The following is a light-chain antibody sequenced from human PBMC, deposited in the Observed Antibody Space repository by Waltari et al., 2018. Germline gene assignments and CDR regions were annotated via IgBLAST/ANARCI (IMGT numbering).Light chain of an antibody. CDR1: RTDVGGYNY. CDR2: DGN. Sequence: ALAQPASVAGSPGLSIPISCTGPRTDVGGYNYVSWYQQHPGKAPRLMIYDGNNRPSGVSNRFSGSKSGNTASLTISGLQAEDEADYYCSSFTRTNSWVFGGGTKLTVL. V-gene: IGLV2-14*03. J-gene: IGLJ3*02. CDR3: SSFTRTNSWV.